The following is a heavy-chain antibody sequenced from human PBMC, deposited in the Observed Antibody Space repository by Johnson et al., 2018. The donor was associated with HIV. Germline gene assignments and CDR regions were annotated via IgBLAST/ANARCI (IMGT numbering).Heavy chain of an antibody. CDR1: GFTFSSSW. CDR3: AREGGVTMVDGFDI. V-gene: IGHV3-52*01. Sequence: MLLVESGGGVVQPGGSLRLSCAASGFTFSSSWMHWVCQAPEKGLEWVADIKCDGSEKYYVDSVKGRLTISRDNAKNSLYLQMNSLRAEDTAVYYCAREGGVTMVDGFDIWGQGTMVTVSS. J-gene: IGHJ3*02. CDR2: IKCDGSEK. D-gene: IGHD3-10*01.